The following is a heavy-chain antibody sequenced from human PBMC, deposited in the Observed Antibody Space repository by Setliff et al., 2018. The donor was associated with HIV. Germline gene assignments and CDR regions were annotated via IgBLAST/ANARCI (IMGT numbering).Heavy chain of an antibody. V-gene: IGHV3-72*01. J-gene: IGHJ4*02. Sequence: GGSLRLSCAASGFTFNTYAMHWVRQAPGKGLEWVGRTRNKANGYITEYGASVQGRFTISRDNSKDSLSLQMNNLKAEDTAVYYCVRAAAGLDIWSQGIRVTVSS. CDR2: TRNKANGYIT. CDR3: VRAAAGLDI. CDR1: GFTFNTYA.